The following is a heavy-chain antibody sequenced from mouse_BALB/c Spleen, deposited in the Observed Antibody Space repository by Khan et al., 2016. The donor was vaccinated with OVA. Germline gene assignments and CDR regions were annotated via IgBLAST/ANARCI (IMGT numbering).Heavy chain of an antibody. CDR3: ARDHYGSSYDYAMDY. CDR1: EFSLTNYT. CDR2: IGTGGST. V-gene: IGHV2-9*02. D-gene: IGHD1-1*01. Sequence: QVQLKESGPGLVAPSQSLSITCTVSEFSLTNYTVHWVRQPPGKGLEWLGIIGTGGSTNYNSALMSRLSINKDNSKSQVFLKMNSLQTDDTAMYYCARDHYGSSYDYAMDYWGQGTSVTVSS. J-gene: IGHJ4*01.